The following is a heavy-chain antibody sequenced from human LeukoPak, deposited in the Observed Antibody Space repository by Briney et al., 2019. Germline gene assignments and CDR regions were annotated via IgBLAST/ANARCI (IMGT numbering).Heavy chain of an antibody. CDR3: ASMSDGSGRS. V-gene: IGHV4-39*01. CDR2: IYYSGST. J-gene: IGHJ4*02. D-gene: IGHD3-10*01. Sequence: KPSETLSLTCTVSGGSISSSSYYWGWIRQPPGEGLEWIGSIYYSGSTYYNPSLKSRVTISVDTSKNQFSLKLSSVTAADTAVYYCASMSDGSGRSWGQGTLVTVSS. CDR1: GGSISSSSYY.